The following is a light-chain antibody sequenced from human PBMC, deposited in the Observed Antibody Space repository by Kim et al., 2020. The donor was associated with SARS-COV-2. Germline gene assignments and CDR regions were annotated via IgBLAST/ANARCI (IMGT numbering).Light chain of an antibody. V-gene: IGKV3-11*01. Sequence: EIVLTQSPATLSLSPGERATLSCRASQSVSSYLAWYQQQNGQAPRLLIYDASDRATGIPARFIGSGSGTDFTLTISSLEPEDFAVYFCQQRSSWPFSFGGGTKVELK. CDR3: QQRSSWPFS. CDR2: DAS. J-gene: IGKJ4*01. CDR1: QSVSSY.